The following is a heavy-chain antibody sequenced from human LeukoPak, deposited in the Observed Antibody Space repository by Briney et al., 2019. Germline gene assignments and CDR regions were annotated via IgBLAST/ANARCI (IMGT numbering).Heavy chain of an antibody. D-gene: IGHD1-7*01. CDR3: VRGXRGNYDY. Sequence: GGSLRLSCAASGFTLSDYAMAWVRQAPGKGLEWVSSISSSGNTYYADSVKGRFTISRDNSKNTLYLQMNSLRAEDTAVYYCVRGXRGNYDYWGQGTLVTVSS. V-gene: IGHV3-23*01. CDR1: GFTLSDYA. CDR2: ISSSGNT. J-gene: IGHJ4*02.